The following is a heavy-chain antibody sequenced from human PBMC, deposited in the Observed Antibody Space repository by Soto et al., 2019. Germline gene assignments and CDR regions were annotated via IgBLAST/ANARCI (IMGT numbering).Heavy chain of an antibody. Sequence: SETLSLTCAVSGGSVSSGCYSWSWIRQPPGKGLEWIGYIHQSGSTYYNPSLKSRVNISVDRSQNQFSLKLNSVTAADTAVYYCARRSCNSASCYYYGLDVWGQGTSVTFSS. CDR1: GGSVSSGCYS. D-gene: IGHD2-2*01. CDR2: IHQSGST. V-gene: IGHV4-30-2*01. CDR3: ARRSCNSASCYYYGLDV. J-gene: IGHJ6*02.